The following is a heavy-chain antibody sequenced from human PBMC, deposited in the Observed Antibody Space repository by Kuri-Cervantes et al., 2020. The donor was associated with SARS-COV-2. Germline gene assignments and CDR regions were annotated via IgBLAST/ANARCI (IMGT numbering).Heavy chain of an antibody. J-gene: IGHJ4*02. V-gene: IGHV4-34*01. D-gene: IGHD3-16*01. CDR3: AGSPGGVFDC. CDR2: INHSGST. Sequence: LSCAVYGGSFSAYYWSWVRQPPGKGLEWIGEINHSGSTNYNPSLKGRVTISVDTSKHQLSLKLSSVTAADTAVYYCAGSPGGVFDCWGQGTLVTVSS. CDR1: GGSFSAYY.